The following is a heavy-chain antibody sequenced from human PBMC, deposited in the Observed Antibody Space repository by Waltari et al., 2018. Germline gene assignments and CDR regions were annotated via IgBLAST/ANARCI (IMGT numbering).Heavy chain of an antibody. CDR3: ARDLVATPP. CDR2: IQQNGSEK. CDR1: GFTFSRSW. D-gene: IGHD2-21*02. J-gene: IGHJ5*02. V-gene: IGHV3-7*01. Sequence: EVQLVESGGDLVQPGGSISLSCAASGFTFSRSWMTWVRQAPGKGLEWVGNIQQNGSEKWYADSVRGRFTISRDNAMNSLYLQMNSLRVEDTAVYYCARDLVATPPWGQGTLVTVSS.